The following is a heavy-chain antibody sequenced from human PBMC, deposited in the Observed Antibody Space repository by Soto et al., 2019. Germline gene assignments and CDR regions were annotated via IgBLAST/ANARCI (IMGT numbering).Heavy chain of an antibody. J-gene: IGHJ4*02. D-gene: IGHD3-22*01. CDR1: GFTFSSYS. CDR3: ARAGSVYDSSGYYYYFDY. Sequence: GGSLRLSCAASGFTFSSYSMNWVRQAPGKGLEWVSSISSSSSYIYYADSVKGRFTISRDNAKNSLYLQMNSLRAEDTAVYYCARAGSVYDSSGYYYYFDYWGQGTLVTVSS. V-gene: IGHV3-21*01. CDR2: ISSSSSYI.